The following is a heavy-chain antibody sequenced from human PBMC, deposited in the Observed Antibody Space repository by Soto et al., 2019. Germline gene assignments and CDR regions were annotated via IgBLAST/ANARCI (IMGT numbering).Heavy chain of an antibody. J-gene: IGHJ1*01. CDR1: GYTFTSYD. CDR3: ARGRPYYYDSSGYYTYFPH. CDR2: MNPNSGNT. V-gene: IGHV1-8*01. D-gene: IGHD3-22*01. Sequence: QVQLVQSGAEVKKPGASVKVSCKASGYTFTSYDINWVRQATGQGLEWMGWMNPNSGNTGYAQKFQGRVTMTRNTSISTAYMELSSLRSEDTAVYYCARGRPYYYDSSGYYTYFPHWGQGTLVTVSS.